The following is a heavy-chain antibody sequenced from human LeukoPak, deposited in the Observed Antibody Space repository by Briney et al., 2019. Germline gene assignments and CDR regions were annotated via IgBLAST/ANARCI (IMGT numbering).Heavy chain of an antibody. CDR1: GGSISSSSYY. CDR2: IYYSGSA. J-gene: IGHJ4*02. V-gene: IGHV4-39*07. D-gene: IGHD3-22*01. Sequence: SETLSLTYTVSGGSISSSSYYWGWSRQPPGKGLVWSGSIYYSGSAYYNPSLKSRVTISVDTSKNQFSLKLSSVTAADTAVYYCARWRNYYDSSGYRLFDSWGQGTLVTVSS. CDR3: ARWRNYYDSSGYRLFDS.